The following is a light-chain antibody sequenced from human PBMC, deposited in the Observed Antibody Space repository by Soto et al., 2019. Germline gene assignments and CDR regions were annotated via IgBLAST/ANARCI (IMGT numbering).Light chain of an antibody. J-gene: IGKJ1*01. Sequence: EIVMTQSPATLSVSPGERATLSCRASQSVSGNLAWYQQKPGQAPRLLIYGASTRATGIPARFSGSGFGTEFTLIISSLQSEDFAVYYCQQYNKWPPWTFGQGTKVEIK. V-gene: IGKV3-15*01. CDR1: QSVSGN. CDR2: GAS. CDR3: QQYNKWPPWT.